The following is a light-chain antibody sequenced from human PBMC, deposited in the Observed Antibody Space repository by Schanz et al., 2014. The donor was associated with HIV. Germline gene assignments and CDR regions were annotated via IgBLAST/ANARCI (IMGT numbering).Light chain of an antibody. V-gene: IGLV2-8*01. Sequence: QSVLTQPPSASGSPGQSATISCTGTSSDVGGYNYVSWYQQHPGKAPKLMIYEVSKRPSGVPDRFSGSKSGYTASLTISGLQAEDEAEYFCSSYTTGSTVVFGGGTKLTVL. CDR1: SSDVGGYNY. CDR2: EVS. J-gene: IGLJ2*01. CDR3: SSYTTGSTVV.